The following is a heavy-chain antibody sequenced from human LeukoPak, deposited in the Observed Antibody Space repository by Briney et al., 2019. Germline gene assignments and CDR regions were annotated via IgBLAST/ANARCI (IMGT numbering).Heavy chain of an antibody. J-gene: IGHJ4*02. D-gene: IGHD1-26*01. Sequence: GGSLRLSCAASGFTVSSNYMSWVRQAPGKGLEWVSVIYSGGSTYYADSVKGRFTISRDNSKNTLYLQMNSLRAEDTAVYYCAKGGIVGATSVGYWGQGTLVTVSS. CDR3: AKGGIVGATSVGY. CDR2: IYSGGST. V-gene: IGHV3-53*05. CDR1: GFTVSSNY.